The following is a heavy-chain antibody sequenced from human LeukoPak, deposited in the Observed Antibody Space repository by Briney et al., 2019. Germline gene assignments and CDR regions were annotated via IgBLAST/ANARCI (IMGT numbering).Heavy chain of an antibody. Sequence: ASVKISCKVSGYTFTDYYMHWVQQAPGKGLEWMGLVDPEGGETIYAEEFQGRVTITADTSTDTAYMELSSLRSEDTAVYYCATWGVVAATVIFDYWGQGTLVTVSS. D-gene: IGHD2-15*01. CDR2: VDPEGGET. CDR1: GYTFTDYY. CDR3: ATWGVVAATVIFDY. V-gene: IGHV1-69-2*01. J-gene: IGHJ4*02.